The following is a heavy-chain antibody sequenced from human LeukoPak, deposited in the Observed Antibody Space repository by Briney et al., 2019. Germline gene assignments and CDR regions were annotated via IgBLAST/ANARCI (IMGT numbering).Heavy chain of an antibody. Sequence: WDTVSLTCDIYGGSFSGYYGGWIRQPTGKGIEWIGEINHSGSTNYNPSLKSRVTISVHTSKNQFSLKLSSVTAADTAVYYCARSPLTVAGDYWGQGTLVTVSS. J-gene: IGHJ4*02. CDR1: GGSFSGYY. D-gene: IGHD6-19*01. CDR3: ARSPLTVAGDY. CDR2: INHSGST. V-gene: IGHV4-34*01.